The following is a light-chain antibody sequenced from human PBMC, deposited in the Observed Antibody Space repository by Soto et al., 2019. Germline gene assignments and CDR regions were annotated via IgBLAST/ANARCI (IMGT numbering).Light chain of an antibody. V-gene: IGLV2-8*01. J-gene: IGLJ1*01. CDR1: SSDVGGYNY. Sequence: QSVLTQPTSASGSPGQSVTISCTGTSSDVGGYNYVSWYQQHPGKAPKLMIYEVSKRPSGVPDRFSGSKSGNTASLTVSGLQAEDEADYYCSSYAGSNTAYVFGTGTKLTVL. CDR2: EVS. CDR3: SSYAGSNTAYV.